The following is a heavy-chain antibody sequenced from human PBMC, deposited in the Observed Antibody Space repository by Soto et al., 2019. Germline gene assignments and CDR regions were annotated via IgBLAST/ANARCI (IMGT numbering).Heavy chain of an antibody. CDR2: ISNSGKT. Sequence: PSETLSLTCNVSGAYVTTYYRSWIRQSPGKGLEWIGDISNSGKTNYIPSVKSRVTISLDTSKNHFPLKMRSVTAADQDVYSCARRGSTWHSWFDSWGQGTLVTVSS. J-gene: IGHJ5*01. V-gene: IGHV4-59*02. D-gene: IGHD3-10*01. CDR1: GAYVTTYY. CDR3: ARRGSTWHSWFDS.